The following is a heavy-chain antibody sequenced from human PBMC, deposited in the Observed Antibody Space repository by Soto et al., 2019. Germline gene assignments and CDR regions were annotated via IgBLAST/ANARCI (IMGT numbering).Heavy chain of an antibody. V-gene: IGHV3-30*18. J-gene: IGHJ4*02. Sequence: QVQLVESGGGVVQPGRSLRLSCAASGFTFSDYGMHWVRQAPGKGLEWLAVISYDGSSKYYADSVKGRFTISRDNSKNTLYLQMRSLRTEDTAVYSCAKDTSRVGSTRGPFDCWGQGTLVTVSS. D-gene: IGHD1-26*01. CDR2: ISYDGSSK. CDR3: AKDTSRVGSTRGPFDC. CDR1: GFTFSDYG.